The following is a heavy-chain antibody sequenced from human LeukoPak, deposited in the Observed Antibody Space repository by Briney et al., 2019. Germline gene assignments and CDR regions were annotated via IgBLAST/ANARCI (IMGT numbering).Heavy chain of an antibody. V-gene: IGHV4-61*02. CDR3: AGLHYDSSDYRLHFDY. J-gene: IGHJ4*02. Sequence: SETLSLTCTVSGGSISSGSYYWSWIRQPAGKGLEWIGRIYTSGSTNYNPSLKSRVTISVDTSKNQFSLKLSSVTAADTAVYYCAGLHYDSSDYRLHFDYWGQGTLVTVSS. D-gene: IGHD3-22*01. CDR2: IYTSGST. CDR1: GGSISSGSYY.